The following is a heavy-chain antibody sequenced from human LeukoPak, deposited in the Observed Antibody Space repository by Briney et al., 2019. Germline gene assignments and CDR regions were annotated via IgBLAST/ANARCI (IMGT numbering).Heavy chain of an antibody. Sequence: WVRQPPGKGLEWIGYIYYSGSTYYNPSLKSRITISGDTSKKQFSLKLSSVTAADTAVYYCARLTYYYDDGGYAFDYWGQGTLVTVSS. J-gene: IGHJ4*02. V-gene: IGHV4-30-4*08. CDR2: IYYSGST. CDR3: ARLTYYYDDGGYAFDY. D-gene: IGHD3-22*01.